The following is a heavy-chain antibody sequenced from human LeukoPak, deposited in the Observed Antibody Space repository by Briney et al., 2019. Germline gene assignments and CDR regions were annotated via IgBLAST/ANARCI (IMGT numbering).Heavy chain of an antibody. CDR2: ISSSSSYV. J-gene: IGHJ5*02. V-gene: IGHV3-21*01. Sequence: GGSLRLSCAASGFTFSSYSMNWVRQAPGKGLEWVSSISSSSSYVYYADSVKGRFTISRDNAKNSLYLQMNSLRAEDTAVYYCAREFGQLPYHWGQGTLVTVSS. CDR3: AREFGQLPYH. CDR1: GFTFSSYS. D-gene: IGHD2-2*01.